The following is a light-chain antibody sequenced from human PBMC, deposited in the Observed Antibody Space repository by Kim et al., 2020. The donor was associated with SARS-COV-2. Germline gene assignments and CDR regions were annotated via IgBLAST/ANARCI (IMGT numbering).Light chain of an antibody. CDR3: SSYTSTSTPYV. J-gene: IGLJ1*01. CDR2: DVS. V-gene: IGLV2-14*01. CDR1: SSDVGGYNY. Sequence: QSALTQPASVSGSPGQSITISCTGTSSDVGGYNYVSWYQQHPGKAPKLIIYDVSKRPSGVSNRFSGSKSGQTASLTISGLQSEDEAEYYCSSYTSTSTPYVFGTGTKVTVL.